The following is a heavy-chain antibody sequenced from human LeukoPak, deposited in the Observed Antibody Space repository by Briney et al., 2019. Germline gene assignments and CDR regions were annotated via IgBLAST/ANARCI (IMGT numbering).Heavy chain of an antibody. D-gene: IGHD3-22*01. V-gene: IGHV3-33*01. CDR1: GFTFSSYG. CDR2: IWYDGSNK. Sequence: GGSLRLSCAASGFTFSSYGMHWVRQAPGKGLEWVAVIWYDGSNKYYADSVKGRFTISRDNSKNTLYLQMNGLRAEGTAVYYCARGEVSVVVVIDYWGQGTLVTVSS. CDR3: ARGEVSVVVVIDY. J-gene: IGHJ4*02.